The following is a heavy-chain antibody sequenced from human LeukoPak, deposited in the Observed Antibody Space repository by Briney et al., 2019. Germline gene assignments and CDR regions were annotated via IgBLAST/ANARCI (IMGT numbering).Heavy chain of an antibody. Sequence: SETLSLTCSVSGASISSGSNYWGWIRQPPGKTLEWIGSIYYSGSTYYNPSLKSRVTISVDTSKNQFSLKLSSVTAADTAVYYCARDTKRVGAQFDYWGQGTLVTVSS. CDR1: GASISSGSNY. D-gene: IGHD1-26*01. CDR2: IYYSGST. CDR3: ARDTKRVGAQFDY. V-gene: IGHV4-39*02. J-gene: IGHJ4*02.